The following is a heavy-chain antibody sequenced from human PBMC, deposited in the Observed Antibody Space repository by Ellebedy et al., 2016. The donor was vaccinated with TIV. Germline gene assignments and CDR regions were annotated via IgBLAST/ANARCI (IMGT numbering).Heavy chain of an antibody. Sequence: ASVKVSCKASGYSFSDYGMNWVRQAPGQGLEWMGWINTNTGNPTYAQGFAGRFVLSLDTSVNTAYLQISSLRAEDSAIYYCAREGWTSGDYGTGGGYMDVWGKGTTVTVSS. J-gene: IGHJ6*03. D-gene: IGHD4-17*01. V-gene: IGHV7-4-1*02. CDR1: GYSFSDYG. CDR2: INTNTGNP. CDR3: AREGWTSGDYGTGGGYMDV.